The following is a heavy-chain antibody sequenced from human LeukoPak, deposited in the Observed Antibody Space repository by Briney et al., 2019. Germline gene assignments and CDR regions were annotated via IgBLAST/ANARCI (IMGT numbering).Heavy chain of an antibody. V-gene: IGHV1-18*01. CDR2: ISTYNGNT. Sequence: ASVKVSCKSSGYTFTNYCISCVRQAPGKGLEWMRKISTYNGNTDYAKKVQGRVTLTTDTSTRTDYMELRSLRSDDTAVYYCARDGGPFCSGSSSCWIDPWGPGTLVTVSP. J-gene: IGHJ5*02. CDR1: GYTFTNYC. CDR3: ARDGGPFCSGSSSCWIDP. D-gene: IGHD2-15*01.